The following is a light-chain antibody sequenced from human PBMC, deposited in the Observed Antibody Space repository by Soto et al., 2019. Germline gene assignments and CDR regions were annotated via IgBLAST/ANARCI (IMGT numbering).Light chain of an antibody. CDR1: QSISSW. V-gene: IGKV1-5*01. CDR3: QQYNSYSWT. CDR2: DAS. J-gene: IGKJ1*01. Sequence: DIQMTQSPLSLSASVGDRITITCRASQSISSWLAWYQQKPGKAPKLLIYDASSLESGVPSRFSGSGSGTEFTLTISSLQPDDFATYYCQQYNSYSWTFGQGTKVDIK.